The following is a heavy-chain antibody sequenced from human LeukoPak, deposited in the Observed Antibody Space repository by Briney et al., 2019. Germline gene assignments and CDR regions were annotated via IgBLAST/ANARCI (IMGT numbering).Heavy chain of an antibody. J-gene: IGHJ4*02. CDR2: TSYDGNEK. Sequence: GGSLRLSCAASGFTFSSFGMHWVRQAPGKGLEWVTVTSYDGNEKYYADSVKGRFTISRDNSKNPGYLQMNSLRAEDTAVYYCATGGTRAATGRMGFWGQGTLVTVSS. CDR1: GFTFSSFG. CDR3: ATGGTRAATGRMGF. V-gene: IGHV3-30*03. D-gene: IGHD6-25*01.